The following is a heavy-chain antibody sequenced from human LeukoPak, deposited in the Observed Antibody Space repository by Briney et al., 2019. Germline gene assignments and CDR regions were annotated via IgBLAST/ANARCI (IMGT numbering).Heavy chain of an antibody. CDR3: ARDLRRDGYKYYFDY. D-gene: IGHD5-24*01. J-gene: IGHJ4*02. Sequence: PSETLSLTCTVSGGSISSSSYYWGWIRQPPGKGLEWIGSIYYSGSTNYNPSLKSRVTISVDTSKNQFSLKLSSVTAADTAVYYCARDLRRDGYKYYFDYWGQGTLVTVSS. V-gene: IGHV4-39*07. CDR1: GGSISSSSYY. CDR2: IYYSGST.